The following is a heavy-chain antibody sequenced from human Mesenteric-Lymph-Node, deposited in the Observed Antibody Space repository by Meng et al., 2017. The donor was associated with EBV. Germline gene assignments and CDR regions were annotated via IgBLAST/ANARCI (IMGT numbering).Heavy chain of an antibody. V-gene: IGHV4-31*03. CDR2: IHDSGST. D-gene: IGHD3-10*01. J-gene: IGHJ5*02. Sequence: QLQGSGPGLVKPSQTLSLTCPVSGGSISSGGYYWSWIRQHPGKGLEWIGYIHDSGSTYYNPSLKSRVTISADTSKNQFSLKLSSVTAADTAVYYCARASYGSGSPLGESWFDPWGQGTLVTVSS. CDR1: GGSISSGGYY. CDR3: ARASYGSGSPLGESWFDP.